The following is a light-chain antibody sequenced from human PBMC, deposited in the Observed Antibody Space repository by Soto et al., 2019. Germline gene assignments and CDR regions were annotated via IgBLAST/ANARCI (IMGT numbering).Light chain of an antibody. Sequence: DIQMTQSPSSLSASVGDSVTITCRASQYINIYLSWYQQKPGKAPKLLINVASTLQGGVPSRFSGSGSGTEFTLAISSLQPEDSATYYCQQSFSTPQTFGGGTRVEIK. CDR3: QQSFSTPQT. J-gene: IGKJ4*01. V-gene: IGKV1-39*01. CDR2: VAS. CDR1: QYINIY.